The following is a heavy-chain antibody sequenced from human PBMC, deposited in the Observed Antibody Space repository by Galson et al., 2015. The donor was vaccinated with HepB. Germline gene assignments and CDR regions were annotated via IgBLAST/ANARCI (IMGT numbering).Heavy chain of an antibody. CDR2: IIPIFDKT. Sequence: SVKVSCKASGGTFSSYTISWVRQAPGQGLEWMGGIIPIFDKTNHAQKFQGRVTITADESTSTVYMELSSLRSEDTAVYYCARSTGAFWSRYYSPNFEHWGQGTLVIVSS. CDR3: ARSTGAFWSRYYSPNFEH. V-gene: IGHV1-69*13. CDR1: GGTFSSYT. D-gene: IGHD3-3*01. J-gene: IGHJ4*02.